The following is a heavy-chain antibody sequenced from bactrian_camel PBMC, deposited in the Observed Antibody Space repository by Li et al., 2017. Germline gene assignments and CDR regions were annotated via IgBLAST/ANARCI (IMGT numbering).Heavy chain of an antibody. CDR3: AMEGLEPGPDFGY. Sequence: HVQLVESGGGSVQAGGSLRLSCAASGFTFSSYWMYWVRQAPGKGLEWVSSVNSAGSSTYYADSVKGRFTFSQDNAKKTVSLQMNSLKSEDTAVYYCAMEGLEPGPDFGYWGQGTQVTVS. D-gene: IGHD1*01. CDR1: GFTFSSYW. J-gene: IGHJ6*01. CDR2: VNSAGSST. V-gene: IGHV3S6*01.